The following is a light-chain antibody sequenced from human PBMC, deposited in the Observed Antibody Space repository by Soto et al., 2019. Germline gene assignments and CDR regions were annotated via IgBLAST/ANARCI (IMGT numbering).Light chain of an antibody. CDR2: KAS. CDR1: QNINRW. CDR3: LQYNVYPLS. V-gene: IGKV1-5*03. J-gene: IGKJ4*01. Sequence: DIQMTQSPSTLSASVGDGVTITCRASQNINRWLAWYQQRPGKAPNLLIHKASTLEVGVPSRFSGSASGTEFTLTISSLQPDDVAVYFCLQYNVYPLSFGGGTKVEIK.